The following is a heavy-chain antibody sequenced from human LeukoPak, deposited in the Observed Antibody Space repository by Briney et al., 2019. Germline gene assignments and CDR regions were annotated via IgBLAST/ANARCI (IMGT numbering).Heavy chain of an antibody. CDR3: ARAGATGMDV. J-gene: IGHJ6*02. Sequence: ASVKVSCKASGYTFTNYGFSWVRQAPGQGLEWMRWISTYNGNTNYAQKLQNRVTMTTDTSTSTAYLELRSLRSDDTAMYYCARAGATGMDVWGQGTTVTVSS. CDR1: GYTFTNYG. D-gene: IGHD1-26*01. CDR2: ISTYNGNT. V-gene: IGHV1-18*01.